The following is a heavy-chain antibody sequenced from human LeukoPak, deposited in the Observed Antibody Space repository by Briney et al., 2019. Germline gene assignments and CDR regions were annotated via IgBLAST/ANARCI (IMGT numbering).Heavy chain of an antibody. CDR1: GFTFSNYW. CDR3: AKSLGSTMYYFDS. Sequence: GGSLRLSCAASGFTFSNYWMSWVRQAPGKGLEWVAGISWDSGNIGYADSVKGRFTISRDNAKNSLYLQMNSLRIEDTALYYCAKSLGSTMYYFDSWGQGTLVTVSS. D-gene: IGHD6-13*01. J-gene: IGHJ4*02. CDR2: ISWDSGNI. V-gene: IGHV3-9*01.